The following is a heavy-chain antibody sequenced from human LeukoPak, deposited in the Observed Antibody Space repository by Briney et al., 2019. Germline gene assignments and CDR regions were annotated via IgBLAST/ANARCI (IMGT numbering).Heavy chain of an antibody. J-gene: IGHJ3*02. V-gene: IGHV4-31*03. Sequence: SETLSLTCTVSGGSISSGGYYWSWIRQHPGKGLEWIGYIYYSGSTYYNPSLKSRVTISVDTSKNQFSLKLSSVTAAGTAVYYCARGIIPPFDIWGQGTMVTVSS. CDR3: ARGIIPPFDI. CDR2: IYYSGST. CDR1: GGSISSGGYY.